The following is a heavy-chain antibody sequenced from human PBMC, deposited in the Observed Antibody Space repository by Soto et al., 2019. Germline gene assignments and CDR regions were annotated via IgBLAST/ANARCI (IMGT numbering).Heavy chain of an antibody. CDR3: AVAPPLYSSGWYWYYYGMDV. J-gene: IGHJ6*02. CDR1: GFTFTSSA. V-gene: IGHV1-58*02. Sequence: SVKVSCKASGFTFTSSAMQWVRQARGQRLEWIGWIVVGSGNTNYAQKFQERVTITRDMSTSTAFMELSSLRSEDTAVYYCAVAPPLYSSGWYWYYYGMDVWGQGTTVTVSS. CDR2: IVVGSGNT. D-gene: IGHD6-19*01.